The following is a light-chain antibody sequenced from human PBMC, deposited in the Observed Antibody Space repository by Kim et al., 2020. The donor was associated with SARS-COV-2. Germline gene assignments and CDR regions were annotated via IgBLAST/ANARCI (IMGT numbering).Light chain of an antibody. Sequence: DIQMTQSPSTLSASVGDRVTITCRASQTIINWLAWYQQKPGKAPKLLIYKSSTLESGVPSRVSGSGSGTEFTLTISSLQPDDFAIYYCQQYYSYSRTFGQGTTVDI. CDR3: QQYYSYSRT. V-gene: IGKV1-5*03. CDR2: KSS. CDR1: QTIINW. J-gene: IGKJ1*01.